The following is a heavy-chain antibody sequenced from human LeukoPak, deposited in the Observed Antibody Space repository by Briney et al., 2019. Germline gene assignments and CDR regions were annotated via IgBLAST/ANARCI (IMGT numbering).Heavy chain of an antibody. CDR1: GFTISSNY. CDR3: ARDFRESSGATSLSADY. J-gene: IGHJ4*02. Sequence: PGGSLRLSCAASGFTISSNYMSWVRQAPGKGLEWVSVIYSGGSTYYADSVKGRFTISRDNAKNSLYLQMNSLRAEDTAVYYCARDFRESSGATSLSADYWGQGTLVTVSS. V-gene: IGHV3-53*01. D-gene: IGHD1-26*01. CDR2: IYSGGST.